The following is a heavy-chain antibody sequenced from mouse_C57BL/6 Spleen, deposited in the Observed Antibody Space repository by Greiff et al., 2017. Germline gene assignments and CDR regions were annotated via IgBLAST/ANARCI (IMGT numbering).Heavy chain of an antibody. CDR2: IYPGDGYT. V-gene: IGHV1-82*01. CDR3: ARALYYYGSSWGAMDY. J-gene: IGHJ4*01. Sequence: QVQLQQSGAELVKPGASVKISCTASGYAFSSSWMNWVKQRPGKGLEWIGRIYPGDGYTNYNGKFKGKATLTADKSSITAYMQLSSLTSEDSAVYFCARALYYYGSSWGAMDYWGQGTSVTVSS. CDR1: GYAFSSSW. D-gene: IGHD1-1*01.